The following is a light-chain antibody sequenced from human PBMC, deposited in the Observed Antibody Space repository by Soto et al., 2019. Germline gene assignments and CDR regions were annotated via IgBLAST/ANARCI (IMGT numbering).Light chain of an antibody. Sequence: QSALTQPASVSGSPGQWITISCTGTSSDIGGYNYVSWYQQHPGKAPKLMIYDVSKRPSGVSDRFSGSKSGNTASLTISGLQAEDEADYYCNSYTSSRTYVFGTGTKLTVL. CDR2: DVS. J-gene: IGLJ1*01. V-gene: IGLV2-14*03. CDR1: SSDIGGYNY. CDR3: NSYTSSRTYV.